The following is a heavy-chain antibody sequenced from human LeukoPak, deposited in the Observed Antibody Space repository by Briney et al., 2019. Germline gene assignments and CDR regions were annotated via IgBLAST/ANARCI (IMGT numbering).Heavy chain of an antibody. V-gene: IGHV3-21*01. J-gene: IGHJ4*02. Sequence: RGSLRLSCAASGFTFSSYSMSWVRQAPRKGLEWVSSICSISSYIYYADSLKGRFTISRDNAKNSLYLQMNSLRAEDTAVYYCARHLRRGHHKFDYWGQGTLVTVSS. CDR2: ICSISSYI. CDR1: GFTFSSYS. D-gene: IGHD3-10*01. CDR3: ARHLRRGHHKFDY.